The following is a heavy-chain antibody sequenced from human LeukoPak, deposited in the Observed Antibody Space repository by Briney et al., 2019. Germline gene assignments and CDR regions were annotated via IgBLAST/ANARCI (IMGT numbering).Heavy chain of an antibody. Sequence: SETLSLXCAVYGGSCSGSYWNWIRRLPGKGLEWIGKINYRGNTNYNPSLWGRVTISVDTSTNQFSLKLRSVTAADTAVYFCARESPRDDYGDFVVFDSWGQGTLVTVSS. D-gene: IGHD4-17*01. CDR1: GGSCSGSY. J-gene: IGHJ4*02. CDR2: INYRGNT. CDR3: ARESPRDDYGDFVVFDS. V-gene: IGHV4-34*01.